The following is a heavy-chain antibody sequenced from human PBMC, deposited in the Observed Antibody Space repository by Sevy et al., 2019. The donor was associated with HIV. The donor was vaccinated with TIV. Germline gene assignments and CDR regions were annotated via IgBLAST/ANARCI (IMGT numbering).Heavy chain of an antibody. Sequence: ASVKVSCKASGYTFTGYYMHWVRQAPGQGLEWMGWINPNRGGTNYAQKFQGRVTMTRDTSISTAYMELSRLRSDDTAVYYCARGLEWSHYYYYGMDVWGQGTTVTVSS. CDR3: ARGLEWSHYYYYGMDV. CDR1: GYTFTGYY. D-gene: IGHD3-3*01. J-gene: IGHJ6*02. V-gene: IGHV1-2*02. CDR2: INPNRGGT.